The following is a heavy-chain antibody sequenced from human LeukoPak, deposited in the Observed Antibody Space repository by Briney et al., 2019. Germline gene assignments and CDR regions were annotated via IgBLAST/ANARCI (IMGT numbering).Heavy chain of an antibody. J-gene: IGHJ4*02. Sequence: PGGSLRLSCAASGFTFSTYGMNWVRQAPGKGLEWVSAISGRDGNTYYADSVKGRFTISRDNAKNSLYLQMNSLRAEDTAVYYCANQVTVRGSPFDYWGQGTLVTVSS. CDR1: GFTFSTYG. V-gene: IGHV3-23*01. D-gene: IGHD3-10*01. CDR2: ISGRDGNT. CDR3: ANQVTVRGSPFDY.